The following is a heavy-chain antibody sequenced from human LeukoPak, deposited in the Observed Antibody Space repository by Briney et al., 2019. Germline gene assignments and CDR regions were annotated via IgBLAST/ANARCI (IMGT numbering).Heavy chain of an antibody. Sequence: SETLSLTCTVSGGSISSGGYYWSWIRQHPGKGLEWIGYIYYSGSTYYNPSLKSRVTISVDTSKNQFSLKLSSVTAADTAVYYCAREGRDYDFWSGYYTDPDAFDIWGQGTMVTVSS. CDR3: AREGRDYDFWSGYYTDPDAFDI. V-gene: IGHV4-31*03. CDR2: IYYSGST. D-gene: IGHD3-3*01. CDR1: GGSISSGGYY. J-gene: IGHJ3*02.